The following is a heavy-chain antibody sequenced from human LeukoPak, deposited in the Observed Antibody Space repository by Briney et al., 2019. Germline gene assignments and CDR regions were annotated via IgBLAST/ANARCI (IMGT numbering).Heavy chain of an antibody. D-gene: IGHD3-22*01. V-gene: IGHV1-69*05. CDR2: IIPIFGTA. Sequence: AASVKVSCKASGGTFSSYAISWVRQAPGQGLEWMGRIIPIFGTANYAQKFQGRVTITTDESTSTAYMELSRLRSDDTAVYYCARRYYYDSSGSKEIDYWGQGTLVTVYS. J-gene: IGHJ4*02. CDR1: GGTFSSYA. CDR3: ARRYYYDSSGSKEIDY.